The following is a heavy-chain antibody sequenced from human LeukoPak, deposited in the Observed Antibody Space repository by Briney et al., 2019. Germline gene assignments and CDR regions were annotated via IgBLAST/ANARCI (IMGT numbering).Heavy chain of an antibody. CDR1: GFIFSDYW. J-gene: IGHJ4*02. V-gene: IGHV3-74*01. CDR2: INRDGTGT. D-gene: IGHD6-19*01. CDR3: ARGLSYAVAYGDY. Sequence: GGSLRLSCAPSGFIFSDYWFHWVRQTPGQELVWVAAINRDGTGTSHADSVRGRFTVSRDNAKNTLYLQLNSLRADDTAVYYCARGLSYAVAYGDYWGQGTLVTVSS.